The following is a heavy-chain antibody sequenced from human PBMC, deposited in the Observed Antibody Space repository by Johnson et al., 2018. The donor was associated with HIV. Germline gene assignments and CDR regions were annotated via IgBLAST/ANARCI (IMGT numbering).Heavy chain of an antibody. J-gene: IGHJ3*02. Sequence: QVQLVESGGGVVQPGRSLRLSCAASGFTFSSYAMHWVRQAPGKGLEWVAVISYDGSNKYYADSVKGRFIISRDNSKNTLYLQVNSLRTEDTALYYCAKYTFDIWGQGTMVTVSS. CDR2: ISYDGSNK. CDR1: GFTFSSYA. V-gene: IGHV3-30-3*02. CDR3: AKYTFDI.